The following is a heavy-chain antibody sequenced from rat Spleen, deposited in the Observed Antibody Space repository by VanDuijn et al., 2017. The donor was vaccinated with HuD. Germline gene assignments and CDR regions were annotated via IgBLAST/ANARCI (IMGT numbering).Heavy chain of an antibody. Sequence: EVQLVESGGGLVQVGRSLKLSCAASGFTFSNYYMAWVRQAPTKGLEWVASISYDGGSTYYRDSVKGRFTISRDNAKSTLYLQISSLRSEDTATYYCARQEDYGGYSRDYFGYWGQGVVVTVSS. CDR2: ISYDGGST. D-gene: IGHD1-11*01. CDR1: GFTFSNYY. V-gene: IGHV5-22*01. J-gene: IGHJ2*01. CDR3: ARQEDYGGYSRDYFGY.